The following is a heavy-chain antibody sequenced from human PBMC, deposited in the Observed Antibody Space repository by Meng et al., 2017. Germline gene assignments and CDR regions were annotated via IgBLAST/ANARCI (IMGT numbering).Heavy chain of an antibody. J-gene: IGHJ4*02. CDR1: GGSISSSSYY. CDR3: ARFSSAPYYFDY. Sequence: SETLSPTCTVSGGSISSSSYYWGWIRQPPGKGLEWIGSIYYSGSTYYNPSLKSRVTISVDTSKNQFSLKLSSVTAADTAVYYCARFSSAPYYFDYWGQGTLVTVSS. D-gene: IGHD6-6*01. V-gene: IGHV4-39*07. CDR2: IYYSGST.